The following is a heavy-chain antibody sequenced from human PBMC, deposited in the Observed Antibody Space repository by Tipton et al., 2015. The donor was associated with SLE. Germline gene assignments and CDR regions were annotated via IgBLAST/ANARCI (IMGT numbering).Heavy chain of an antibody. D-gene: IGHD5-24*01. Sequence: SLRLSCAASGFTVSDHYMAWVRQSPGKGLEWVSLIHSGGSIYYSDSVRGRFTVSRDTSKNTVYVQMDNLRAEDTSLYYCARARKGATNKYDHKFYFDSWGQGTLVTVSS. J-gene: IGHJ4*02. V-gene: IGHV3-66*01. CDR2: IHSGGSI. CDR1: GFTVSDHY. CDR3: ARARKGATNKYDHKFYFDS.